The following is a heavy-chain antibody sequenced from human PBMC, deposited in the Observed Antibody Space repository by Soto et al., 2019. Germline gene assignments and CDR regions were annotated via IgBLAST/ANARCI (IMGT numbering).Heavy chain of an antibody. Sequence: EVQLLESGGGLVQPGGSLRLSCAASGFTFSSYAMSWVRQAPGKGLEWVSAISGSVGSTYYADPVQGRFTISCDMSKNTLDLQMNSRRAEDTDVYYCAKGISSITMIVVVMPFDYWGQGPLVTVSS. CDR3: AKGISSITMIVVVMPFDY. V-gene: IGHV3-23*01. D-gene: IGHD3-22*01. J-gene: IGHJ4*02. CDR2: ISGSVGST. CDR1: GFTFSSYA.